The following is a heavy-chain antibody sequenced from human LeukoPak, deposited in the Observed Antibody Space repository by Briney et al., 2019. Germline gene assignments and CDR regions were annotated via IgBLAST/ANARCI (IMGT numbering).Heavy chain of an antibody. D-gene: IGHD3-22*01. V-gene: IGHV4-59*11. CDR2: IYYSGCT. CDR1: GGSISSHY. Sequence: SETLSLTCTVSGGSISSHYWSWIRQPPGKGLEWIGYIYYSGCTNFNRSLKSGVTQSVDTSKNQFTQKLSSVTAADTAVYYCARSRYYDSSGFSVDAFDIWGQGTMVTVSS. CDR3: ARSRYYDSSGFSVDAFDI. J-gene: IGHJ3*02.